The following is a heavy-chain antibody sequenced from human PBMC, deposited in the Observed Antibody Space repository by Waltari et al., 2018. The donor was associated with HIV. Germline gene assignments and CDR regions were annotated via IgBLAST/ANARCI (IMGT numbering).Heavy chain of an antibody. Sequence: EVQLVQSGAEVTKHGESLRISCKGSGYSFTSYWISWVRQRPGKGLEWMGRIYPSDSYTNYSPSLQGHVTISADKSISTAYLQWSSLKASDTAMYYCATGGWELPYDAFDIWGQGTMVTVSS. V-gene: IGHV5-10-1*01. D-gene: IGHD1-26*01. CDR2: IYPSDSYT. J-gene: IGHJ3*02. CDR1: GYSFTSYW. CDR3: ATGGWELPYDAFDI.